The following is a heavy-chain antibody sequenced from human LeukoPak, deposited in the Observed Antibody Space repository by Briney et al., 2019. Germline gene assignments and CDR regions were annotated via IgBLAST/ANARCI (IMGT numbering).Heavy chain of an antibody. Sequence: GGSLRLSCAASGYTFSSHGMHWVRQAPGKGLEWVADISYDGSNKYYADSVKGRFTISRDNSKNTLYLQMNSLRAEDTAVYYCAKDQSSSITMLRERLEYWGQGTLVTVSS. V-gene: IGHV3-30*18. CDR1: GYTFSSHG. CDR3: AKDQSSSITMLRERLEY. D-gene: IGHD3-10*01. CDR2: ISYDGSNK. J-gene: IGHJ4*02.